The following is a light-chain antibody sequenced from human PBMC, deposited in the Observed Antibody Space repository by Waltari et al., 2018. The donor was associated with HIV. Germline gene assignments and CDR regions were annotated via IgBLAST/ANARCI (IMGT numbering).Light chain of an antibody. Sequence: DIVMTQTPLSSPVTLGQPASISCRSSQSLVRSDGDSYLSWLHQRPGQPPRVLIYKTSNRFSGVPDRVSGRGAGTDFTLTISRVEAEDVGIYYCMQTTQVPLTFGGGTKVEIK. V-gene: IGKV2-24*01. CDR3: MQTTQVPLT. CDR2: KTS. CDR1: QSLVRSDGDSY. J-gene: IGKJ4*01.